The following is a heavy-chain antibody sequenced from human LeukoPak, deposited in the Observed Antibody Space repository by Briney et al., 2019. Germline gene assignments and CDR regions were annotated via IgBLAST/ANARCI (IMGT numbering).Heavy chain of an antibody. CDR3: ATVNVDSSGYYSYNYYYYYMDV. V-gene: IGHV1-24*01. CDR1: GYTLTELS. CDR2: FDPEDGET. Sequence: ASVKVSCKVSGYTLTELSMHWVRQAPGKGLEWMGGFDPEDGETIYAQKFQGRVTMTEDTSTDTAYMELSSLRSEDTAVYYCATVNVDSSGYYSYNYYYYYMDVWGKGTTVTVSS. J-gene: IGHJ6*03. D-gene: IGHD3-22*01.